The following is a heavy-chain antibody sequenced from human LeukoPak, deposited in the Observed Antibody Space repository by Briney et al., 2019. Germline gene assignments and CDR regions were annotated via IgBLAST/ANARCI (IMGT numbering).Heavy chain of an antibody. J-gene: IGHJ5*02. CDR3: GREECSGGSCYPTGDWFDP. V-gene: IGHV3-21*01. CDR1: GFTFSSYS. CDR2: ISSSSSYI. D-gene: IGHD2-15*01. Sequence: GGSLRLSCAASGFTFSSYSMNWVRQAPGKGLEWVSSISSSSSYIYYADLVKGRFTISRDNAKNSLYLQMNSLRAEDTAVYYCGREECSGGSCYPTGDWFDPWGQGTLVTVSS.